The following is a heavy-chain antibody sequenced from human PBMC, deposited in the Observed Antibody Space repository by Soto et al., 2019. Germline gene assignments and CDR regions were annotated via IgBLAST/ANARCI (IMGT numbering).Heavy chain of an antibody. D-gene: IGHD6-19*01. V-gene: IGHV3-23*01. CDR1: GFTFSSYA. CDR2: ISGSGGST. Sequence: GGSLRLSCAASGFTFSSYAMSWVRQAPGKGLEWVSAISGSGGSTYYAETVKGRFTNSKDNSKKTLKLQKKNQRAEDTAVYYCAKDLYNSSGSSGGYYYYYGMDVWGQGTTVTVSS. J-gene: IGHJ6*02. CDR3: AKDLYNSSGSSGGYYYYYGMDV.